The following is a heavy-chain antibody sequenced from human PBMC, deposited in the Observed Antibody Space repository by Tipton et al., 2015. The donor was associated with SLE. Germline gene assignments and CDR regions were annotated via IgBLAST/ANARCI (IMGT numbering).Heavy chain of an antibody. D-gene: IGHD4-17*01. CDR1: GFTVSSNY. Sequence: SLRLSCAASGFTVSSNYMSWVRQAPGKGLEWVSVIYSGGSTYYADSVKGRFTISRDNSKNTLYLQMNSLRAEDTAVYYCARGGNYGVEYYYGMYVWGQGTTVTVSS. CDR2: IYSGGST. V-gene: IGHV3-53*05. CDR3: ARGGNYGVEYYYGMYV. J-gene: IGHJ6*02.